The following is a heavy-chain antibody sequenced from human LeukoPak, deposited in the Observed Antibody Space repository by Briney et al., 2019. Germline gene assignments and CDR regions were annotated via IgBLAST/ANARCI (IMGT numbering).Heavy chain of an antibody. V-gene: IGHV4-38-2*02. CDR1: GYSISNDYY. Sequence: SETLSLTCTVSGYSISNDYYWGWIRQPPGKGLEWIGSIYYSGSTYYNPSLKSRVTISVDTSKNQFSLKLSSVTAADTAVYYCARGAYEKEFDYWGQGTLVTVSS. CDR2: IYYSGST. D-gene: IGHD3-16*01. J-gene: IGHJ4*02. CDR3: ARGAYEKEFDY.